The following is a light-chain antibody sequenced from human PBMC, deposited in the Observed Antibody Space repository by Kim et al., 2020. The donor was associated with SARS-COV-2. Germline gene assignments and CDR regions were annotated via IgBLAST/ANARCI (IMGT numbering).Light chain of an antibody. V-gene: IGLV1-44*01. CDR1: SSNIGSNT. CDR2: SNN. Sequence: PGQRVTISCSGSSSNIGSNTVNWYQQLPGTAPKLLIYSNNQRPSGVPDRFSGSKSGTSASLAISGLQSEDGADYYCAAWDDSLNGLFGGGTQLTVL. J-gene: IGLJ2*01. CDR3: AAWDDSLNGL.